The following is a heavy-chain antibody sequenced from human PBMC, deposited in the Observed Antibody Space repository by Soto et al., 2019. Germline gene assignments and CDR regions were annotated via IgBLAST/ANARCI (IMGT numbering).Heavy chain of an antibody. D-gene: IGHD2-15*01. CDR2: IIPIFGTA. Sequence: QVQLVQSGAEVKKPGSSVKVSCTASGGTFSSYAISWVRQAPGQGLEWMGWIIPIFGTANYAQKFQGRVTITADESTSTAYRELSSLRPEDTAVYYCAAGYCSGGSCYSIPYYYGMGVWGQGNTVTVSS. CDR3: AAGYCSGGSCYSIPYYYGMGV. J-gene: IGHJ6*02. V-gene: IGHV1-69*01. CDR1: GGTFSSYA.